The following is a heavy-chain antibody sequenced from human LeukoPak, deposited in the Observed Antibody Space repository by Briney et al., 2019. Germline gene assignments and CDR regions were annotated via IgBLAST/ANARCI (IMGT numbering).Heavy chain of an antibody. CDR2: INHSGST. Sequence: KASETLSLTCAVYGGSFSGYYWSWIRQPPGKGLEWIGEINHSGSTNYNPSLKSRVTISVDTSKNQFSLKLGSVTAADTAVYYCARERISAGVRGVIHGMDVWGKGTTVTVSS. CDR1: GGSFSGYY. D-gene: IGHD3-10*01. V-gene: IGHV4-34*01. CDR3: ARERISAGVRGVIHGMDV. J-gene: IGHJ6*04.